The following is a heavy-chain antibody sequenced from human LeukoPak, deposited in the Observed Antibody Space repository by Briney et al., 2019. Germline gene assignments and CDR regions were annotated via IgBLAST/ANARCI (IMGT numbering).Heavy chain of an antibody. Sequence: GGSLRLSCAASGFTFSSYSMNWVRQAPGKGLEWVSSISSSGGYIYYADSVKGRFTISRDNSKNSLYLQMNSLRAEDTAVYYCARVSQQSTIFGVVIIRLDAFDIWGQGTMVTVSS. CDR3: ARVSQQSTIFGVVIIRLDAFDI. CDR2: ISSSGGYI. J-gene: IGHJ3*02. V-gene: IGHV3-21*01. D-gene: IGHD3-3*01. CDR1: GFTFSSYS.